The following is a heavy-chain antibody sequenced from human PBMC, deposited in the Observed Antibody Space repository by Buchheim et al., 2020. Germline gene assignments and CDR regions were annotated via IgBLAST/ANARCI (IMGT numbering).Heavy chain of an antibody. CDR3: ARETGVAYFDY. V-gene: IGHV1-2*02. Sequence: QVQLVQSGAEVKKPGASVKVPCKASGYTFTDYYIHWVRQAPGQGLEWMGWINPDSGGANYAQKFQGRVTMTTDTSINTIYMELDRLTSDDTAVYYCARETGVAYFDYWGQGT. J-gene: IGHJ4*02. CDR2: INPDSGGA. CDR1: GYTFTDYY. D-gene: IGHD3-3*01.